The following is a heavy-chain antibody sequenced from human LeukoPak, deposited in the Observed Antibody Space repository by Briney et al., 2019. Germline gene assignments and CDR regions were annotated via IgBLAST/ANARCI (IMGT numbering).Heavy chain of an antibody. J-gene: IGHJ4*02. CDR3: AKYGYYDSSGYYYRGDFDY. D-gene: IGHD3-22*01. CDR2: ISGSGGST. CDR1: GFTFSSYA. V-gene: IGHV3-23*01. Sequence: GSLRLSCAASGFTFSSYAMSWVRQAPGKGLEWVSAISGSGGSTYYADSVKGRFTISRDNSKNTLYLQMNSLRAEDTAVYYCAKYGYYDSSGYYYRGDFDYWGQGTLVTVSS.